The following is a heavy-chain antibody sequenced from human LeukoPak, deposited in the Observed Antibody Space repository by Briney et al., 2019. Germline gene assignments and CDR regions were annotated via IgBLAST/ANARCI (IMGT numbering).Heavy chain of an antibody. D-gene: IGHD1-1*01. V-gene: IGHV4-61*01. CDR1: GGSVSSGSYY. CDR2: IYYSGST. CDR3: AVRTRTTWAFDI. Sequence: SETLSLTCTVSGGSVSSGSYYWSWIRQPPGKGLEWIGYIYYSGSTNYNPSLKSRVTISVDTSKNQFSLKLSSVTAADTVVYYCAVRTRTTWAFDIWGQGTMVTVSS. J-gene: IGHJ3*02.